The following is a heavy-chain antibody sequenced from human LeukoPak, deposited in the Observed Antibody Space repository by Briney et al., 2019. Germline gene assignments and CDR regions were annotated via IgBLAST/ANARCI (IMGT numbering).Heavy chain of an antibody. D-gene: IGHD5-24*01. CDR2: ISSRGKTT. CDR3: ARGRDGYKY. CDR1: GFTFSDYY. J-gene: IGHJ4*02. V-gene: IGHV3-11*01. Sequence: GGSLRLSCAASGFTFSDYYMSWIRQAPGKGLEWLSYISSRGKTTHFADSVKGRFSVSRDNTNNTLYVQMNSLRAEDTVVYLCARGRDGYKYWGQGTLVTVSS.